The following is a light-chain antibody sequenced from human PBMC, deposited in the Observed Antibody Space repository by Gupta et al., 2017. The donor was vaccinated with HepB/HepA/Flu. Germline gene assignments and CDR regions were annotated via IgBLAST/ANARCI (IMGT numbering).Light chain of an antibody. V-gene: IGKV1D-16*01. CDR1: QDVARW. J-gene: IGKJ2*04. Sequence: DIQMTQSPSSLSASVGDRVKITCRASQDVARWLAWYHQKPVKAPKSLIYAASILQSGVPSRFSGSGSGTTFTLTISSLQPEDYGTYYCQQYSNYPCSFGQGTRLDIK. CDR2: AAS. CDR3: QQYSNYPCS.